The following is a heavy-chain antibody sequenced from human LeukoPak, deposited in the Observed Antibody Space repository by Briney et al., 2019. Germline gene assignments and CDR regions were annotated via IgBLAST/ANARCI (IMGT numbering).Heavy chain of an antibody. CDR1: GFTFSSYP. J-gene: IGHJ4*02. CDR3: ATSSGWYPKYFDY. D-gene: IGHD6-19*01. V-gene: IGHV3-23*01. CDR2: ISGSGGDT. Sequence: GGSLRLSCAASGFTFSSYPMSWVRQAPGKGLEWDSAISGSGGDTYYADSVKGRFTISRDNSKNTLDLQMNSLRAEDTALYYCATSSGWYPKYFDYWGQGTLVTVSS.